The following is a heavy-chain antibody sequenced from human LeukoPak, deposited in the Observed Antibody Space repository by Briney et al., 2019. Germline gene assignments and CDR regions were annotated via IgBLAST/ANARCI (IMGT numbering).Heavy chain of an antibody. CDR1: GGTLSSYA. CDR2: IIPIFGTA. V-gene: IGHV1-69*13. CDR3: AREGEYYYDSSGRYPMDV. D-gene: IGHD3-22*01. J-gene: IGHJ6*04. Sequence: SVKVSCKASGGTLSSYAISWVRQAPGQGLEWMGGIIPIFGTANYAQKFQGRVTITADESTSTAYMELSSLRSEDAAVYYCAREGEYYYDSSGRYPMDVWGKGTTVTISS.